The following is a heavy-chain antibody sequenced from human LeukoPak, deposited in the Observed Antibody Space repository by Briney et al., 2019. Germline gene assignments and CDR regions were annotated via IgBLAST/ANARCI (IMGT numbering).Heavy chain of an antibody. CDR1: GFTFSSYA. V-gene: IGHV3-30-3*01. D-gene: IGHD1-20*01. Sequence: GGSQRLSCGASGFTFSSYAMHWVRQAPGKGLEWVAVISYDGSNKYYADSVKGRFTISRDNSKNTLYLQMNSLRTEDTAVYYCARKQLYRWNLDYWGQGTLVTVSS. CDR2: ISYDGSNK. CDR3: ARKQLYRWNLDY. J-gene: IGHJ4*02.